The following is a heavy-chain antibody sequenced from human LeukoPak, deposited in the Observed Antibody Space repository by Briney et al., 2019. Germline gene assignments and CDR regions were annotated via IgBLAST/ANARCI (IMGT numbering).Heavy chain of an antibody. CDR2: ISAYNGNT. D-gene: IGHD3-22*01. Sequence: ASVTVSCKASGYTFTSYGISWVRQAPGQGLEWMGWISAYNGNTNYAQKLQGRVTMTTDTSTSTAYMELRSLRSDDTAVYYCARVSPAITMIVVVIPDAFDIWGQGTMVTVSS. CDR1: GYTFTSYG. CDR3: ARVSPAITMIVVVIPDAFDI. J-gene: IGHJ3*02. V-gene: IGHV1-18*01.